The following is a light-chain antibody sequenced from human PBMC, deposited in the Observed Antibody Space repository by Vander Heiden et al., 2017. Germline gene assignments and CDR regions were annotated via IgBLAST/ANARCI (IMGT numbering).Light chain of an antibody. Sequence: QSALTQPPSASGSPGQSVTISCTGTTRDIGGYNYVSWYQQYPGKAPKLMIYEVNRRPSGVPDRFSGSKSGNTASLTVSGLQAEDEADYYCFSYAGGSVVFGGGTKLTVL. CDR3: FSYAGGSVV. CDR1: TRDIGGYNY. CDR2: EVN. J-gene: IGLJ2*01. V-gene: IGLV2-8*01.